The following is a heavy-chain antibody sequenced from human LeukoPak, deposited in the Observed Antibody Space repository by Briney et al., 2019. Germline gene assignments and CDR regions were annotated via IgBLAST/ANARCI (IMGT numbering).Heavy chain of an antibody. Sequence: QPGGSLRLSCAASGFTFSSYEMNWVRQAPGKGLEWVSYIRSSGSTIYYADSVKGRFTISRDNAKNSLYLQMNSLRAEDTAVYYCARGKAYYYDSSATICDYWGQGTLVTVSS. J-gene: IGHJ4*02. D-gene: IGHD3-22*01. CDR1: GFTFSSYE. CDR2: IRSSGSTI. V-gene: IGHV3-48*03. CDR3: ARGKAYYYDSSATICDY.